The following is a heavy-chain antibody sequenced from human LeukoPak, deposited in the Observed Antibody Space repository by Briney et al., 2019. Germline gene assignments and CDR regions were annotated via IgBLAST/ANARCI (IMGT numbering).Heavy chain of an antibody. V-gene: IGHV3-53*01. CDR1: GFTVSSNY. J-gene: IGHJ4*02. D-gene: IGHD3-10*01. CDR3: ARNYGSGPLFDY. Sequence: GGSLRLSCAASGFTVSSNYMGWVRQAPGKGLEWVSVIYSGGSSYYADSVKGRFTISRDNSKNTLYLQMNSLRAEDTAVYYCARNYGSGPLFDYWGQGTLVTVSS. CDR2: IYSGGSS.